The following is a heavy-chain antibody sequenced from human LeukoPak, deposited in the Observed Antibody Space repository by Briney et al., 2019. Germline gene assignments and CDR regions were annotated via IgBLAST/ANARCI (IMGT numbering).Heavy chain of an antibody. Sequence: SQTLSLTCAISGDSVSINSAAWNWIRQSPSRGLEWLGRTYYRSRWYNDYAVSMKSRITIKPDISKNQFSLQLNSVTPEDTAVYYCATSTSAVAGNFDGWGQGTLVTVSS. CDR2: TYYRSRWYN. CDR3: ATSTSAVAGNFDG. D-gene: IGHD6-19*01. J-gene: IGHJ4*02. CDR1: GDSVSINSAA. V-gene: IGHV6-1*01.